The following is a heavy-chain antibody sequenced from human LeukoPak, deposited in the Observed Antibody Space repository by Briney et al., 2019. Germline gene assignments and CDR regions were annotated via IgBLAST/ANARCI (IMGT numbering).Heavy chain of an antibody. CDR2: INPNSGGT. CDR3: ARDRPRPIAAPRANWFDP. D-gene: IGHD6-13*01. V-gene: IGHV1-2*02. J-gene: IGHJ5*02. CDR1: GYTFTGYY. Sequence: GASVKVSCKDSGYTFTGYYMHWVRQAPGQGLEWMGWINPNSGGTNYAQKFQGRVTMTRDTSISTAYMELSRLRSDDTAVYYCARDRPRPIAAPRANWFDPWGQGTLVTVSS.